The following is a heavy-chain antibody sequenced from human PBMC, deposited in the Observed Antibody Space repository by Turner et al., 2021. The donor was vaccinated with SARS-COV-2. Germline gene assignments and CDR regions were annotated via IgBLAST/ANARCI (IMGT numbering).Heavy chain of an antibody. Sequence: QVQLVQSGVEVKKPGSSVKVSCKAPAGTFSSYAISWGRQAPGQGLEWMGGIIPIRGITNYAQKFQGRVTITADKSTSTDYMELSSLRSEDTAVYYCARQRVSVAGYDYYGMDVWGQGTTVTVSS. J-gene: IGHJ6*02. CDR1: AGTFSSYA. V-gene: IGHV1-69*10. CDR2: IIPIRGIT. D-gene: IGHD6-19*01. CDR3: ARQRVSVAGYDYYGMDV.